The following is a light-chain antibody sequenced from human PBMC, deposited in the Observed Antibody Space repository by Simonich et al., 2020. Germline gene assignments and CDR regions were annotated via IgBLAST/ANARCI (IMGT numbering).Light chain of an antibody. CDR2: GAS. V-gene: IGKV3-15*01. CDR3: QQYNNWPLYT. J-gene: IGKJ2*01. CDR1: QSVSSN. Sequence: EIVMTQSPATLSVSPGERATPSCRASQSVSSNLAWYQQKHGQAPRLLIYGASTRATGIPARFSGSGSGTEFTLTISSLQSEDFAVYYCQQYNNWPLYTFGQGTKLEIK.